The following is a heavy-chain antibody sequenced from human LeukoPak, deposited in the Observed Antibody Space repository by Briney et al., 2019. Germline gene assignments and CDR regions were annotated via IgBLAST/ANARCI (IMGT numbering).Heavy chain of an antibody. CDR3: AKGIRGYSSSWYSLLDY. J-gene: IGHJ4*02. CDR2: ISGSGGST. CDR1: GFTFSSYA. D-gene: IGHD6-13*01. Sequence: PGGSLRLSCAASGFTFSSYAMSWVRQAPGKGLEWVSAISGSGGSTYYADSVKGRFTISRDNSKNTLYLQMNSLRAEDTAVYYCAKGIRGYSSSWYSLLDYWGQGTLVTVSS. V-gene: IGHV3-23*01.